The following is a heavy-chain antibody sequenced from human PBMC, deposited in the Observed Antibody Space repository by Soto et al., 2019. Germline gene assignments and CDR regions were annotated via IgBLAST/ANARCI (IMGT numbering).Heavy chain of an antibody. CDR2: IIPIFGTA. Sequence: SVNVSCKASGGTFSSYAISWVRQAPGQGLEWMGGIIPIFGTANYAQKFQGRVTITADESTSTAYMELSSLRSEDTAVYYCARGRLAINWFERWGKGNMVTVSA. J-gene: IGHJ5*02. CDR3: ARGRLAINWFER. CDR1: GGTFSSYA. D-gene: IGHD6-25*01. V-gene: IGHV1-69*13.